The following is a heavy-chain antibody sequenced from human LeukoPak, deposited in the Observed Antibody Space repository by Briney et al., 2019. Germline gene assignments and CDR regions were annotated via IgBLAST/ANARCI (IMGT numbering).Heavy chain of an antibody. J-gene: IGHJ4*02. D-gene: IGHD3-22*01. CDR2: ISGSGGST. Sequence: GGSLRLSCAASGFTFSSYAMSWVRQAPGKGLEWVSAISGSGGSTYYADSVKGRFTISRDNSKNTLYLQMNSLRAEDTAVYYCAKAHITMIVVVQEYYFDYWGQGTLVTVSS. V-gene: IGHV3-23*01. CDR3: AKAHITMIVVVQEYYFDY. CDR1: GFTFSSYA.